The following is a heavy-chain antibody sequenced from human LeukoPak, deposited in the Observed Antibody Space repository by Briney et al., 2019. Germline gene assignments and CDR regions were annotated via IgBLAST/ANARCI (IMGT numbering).Heavy chain of an antibody. CDR2: VSSDGTYT. J-gene: IGHJ3*02. D-gene: IGHD6-19*01. Sequence: GGSLRLSCAASGFTFSSHLMHWVRQAPGKGLVWVSRVSSDGTYTNYADSVRGRFTISRDNAKNTLYLQMNSLRAEDTAVYYCAKEEVFSSGWYSRAFDIWGQGTMVTVSS. CDR3: AKEEVFSSGWYSRAFDI. V-gene: IGHV3-74*01. CDR1: GFTFSSHL.